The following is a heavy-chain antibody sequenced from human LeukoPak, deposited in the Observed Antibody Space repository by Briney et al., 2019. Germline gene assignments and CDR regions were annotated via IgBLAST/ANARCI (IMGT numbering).Heavy chain of an antibody. Sequence: SETLSLTCTVSGGSISSSSYYWSWIRQPAGKGLEWIGRIYTSGSTNYNPSLKSRVTMSVDTSKNQFSLKLSSVTAADTAVYYCARLRQGNWFDPWGQGTLVTVSS. J-gene: IGHJ5*02. CDR2: IYTSGST. V-gene: IGHV4-61*02. CDR1: GGSISSSSYY. CDR3: ARLRQGNWFDP.